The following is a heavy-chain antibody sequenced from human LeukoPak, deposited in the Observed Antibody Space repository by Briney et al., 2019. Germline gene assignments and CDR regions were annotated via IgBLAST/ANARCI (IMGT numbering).Heavy chain of an antibody. D-gene: IGHD2-15*01. V-gene: IGHV1-69*05. CDR2: IIPIFGTA. Sequence: ASVKVSCKASGGTFSSYAISWVRQAPGQGLEWMGGIIPIFGTANYAQKFQGRVTITTDESTSTAYMELSSLRSEDTAVYYCARGVLCRSGGSCYSGRFDYWGQGTLVTVSS. CDR3: ARGVLCRSGGSCYSGRFDY. CDR1: GGTFSSYA. J-gene: IGHJ4*02.